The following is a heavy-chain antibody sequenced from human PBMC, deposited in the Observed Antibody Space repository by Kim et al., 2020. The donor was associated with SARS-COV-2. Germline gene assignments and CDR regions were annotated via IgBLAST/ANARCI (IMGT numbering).Heavy chain of an antibody. D-gene: IGHD3-10*01. CDR1: GFTFSSYS. CDR2: ISSSSSYI. CDR3: ARGCPGGVYGWFGETTRVPHCVPDAFDI. Sequence: GGSLRLSCAASGFTFSSYSMNWVRQAPGKGLEWVSSISSSSSYIYYADSVKGRFTISRDNAKNSLYLQMNSLRAEDTAVYYCARGCPGGVYGWFGETTRVPHCVPDAFDIWGQGTMVTVSS. J-gene: IGHJ3*02. V-gene: IGHV3-21*01.